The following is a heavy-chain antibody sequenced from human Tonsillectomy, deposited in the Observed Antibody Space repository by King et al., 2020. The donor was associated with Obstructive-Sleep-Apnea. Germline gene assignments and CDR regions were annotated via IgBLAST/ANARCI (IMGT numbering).Heavy chain of an antibody. CDR3: ARGSPYYFDY. V-gene: IGHV4-31*03. CDR1: GGSISSDGYY. J-gene: IGHJ4*02. D-gene: IGHD3-10*01. CDR2: IYYSGST. Sequence: VQLQESGPGLVKPSQTMSLTRIVSGGSISSDGYYWSWIRQHPGKGLEWIAYIYYSGSTYYNPSLKSRVTISVDTSKNQLSLKLSSMTAADTAVYYCARGSPYYFDYWGQGTLVTVSS.